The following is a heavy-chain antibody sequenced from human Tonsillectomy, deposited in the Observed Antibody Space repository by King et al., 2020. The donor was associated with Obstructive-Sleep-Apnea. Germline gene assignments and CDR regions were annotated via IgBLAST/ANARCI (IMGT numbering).Heavy chain of an antibody. J-gene: IGHJ4*02. D-gene: IGHD3-10*01. CDR1: GGSISSGGYY. CDR3: ARITDYFHS. V-gene: IGHV4-31*03. CDR2: IYHSGST. Sequence: QLQESGPGLVKPSQTLSLTCTVSGGSISSGGYYWSWVRQHPGKGLEWVAHIYHSGSTYYNPSLKSRVTISVDTSKNQFSLKLISVTAADTAVYFCARITDYFHSWGQGTLVTVSS.